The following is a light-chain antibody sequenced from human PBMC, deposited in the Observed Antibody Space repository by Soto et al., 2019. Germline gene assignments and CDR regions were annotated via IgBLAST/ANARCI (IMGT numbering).Light chain of an antibody. V-gene: IGLV2-23*02. CDR3: CSYAGNNALV. Sequence: QSVLTQPASVSGSRGQSITISCTGTSSNVGSYNFVSWYRQYPGKAPELIIYEVSQRPSTFFNRFSGSKSGNTASLTIPGLQSDDEADYYCCSYAGNNALVFGGGTQLTVL. J-gene: IGLJ3*02. CDR1: SSNVGSYNF. CDR2: EVS.